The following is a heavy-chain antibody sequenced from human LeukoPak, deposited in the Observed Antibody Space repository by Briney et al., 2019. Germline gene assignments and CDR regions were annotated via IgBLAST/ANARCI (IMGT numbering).Heavy chain of an antibody. CDR1: GFTFSSYA. J-gene: IGHJ6*02. CDR2: ISGSGGST. Sequence: GGPLRLSCAASGFTFSSYAMSWVRQAPGKGLEWVSAISGSGGSTYYADSVKGRFTISRDNSKNTLYLQMNSLRAEDTAVYYWGKAQTYYYYGMDVGGQGPTVTVS. CDR3: GKAQTYYYYGMDV. V-gene: IGHV3-23*01.